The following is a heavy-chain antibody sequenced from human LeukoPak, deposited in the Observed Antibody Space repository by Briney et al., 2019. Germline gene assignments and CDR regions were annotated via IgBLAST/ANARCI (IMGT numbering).Heavy chain of an antibody. Sequence: ASVKVSCKASGYTFVSYGITWVRQAPGQGLEWMGWISVYNGDTKYAQNLQGRVTLTTDTSTSTAYMELRSLRSDDTAVYYCARVAETTHYYHMDVRGQGTTVTVPS. V-gene: IGHV1-18*04. J-gene: IGHJ6*03. CDR2: ISVYNGDT. CDR3: ARVAETTHYYHMDV. CDR1: GYTFVSYG. D-gene: IGHD1-1*01.